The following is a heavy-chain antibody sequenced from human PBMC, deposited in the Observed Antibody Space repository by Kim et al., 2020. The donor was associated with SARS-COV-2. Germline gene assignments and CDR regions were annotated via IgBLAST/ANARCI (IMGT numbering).Heavy chain of an antibody. J-gene: IGHJ4*02. CDR3: AKVPHSSGWQPFDY. CDR1: GFTFSSYA. D-gene: IGHD6-19*01. V-gene: IGHV3-23*01. CDR2: ISGSGGST. Sequence: GGSLRLSCAASGFTFSSYAMGWVRQAPGKGLEWVSAISGSGGSTYYADSVKGRFTISRDNSKNTLYLQMNSLRAEDTAVYYCAKVPHSSGWQPFDYWGQGTLVTVSS.